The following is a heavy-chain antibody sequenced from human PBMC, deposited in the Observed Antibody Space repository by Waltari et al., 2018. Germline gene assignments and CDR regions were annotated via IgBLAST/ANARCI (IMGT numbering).Heavy chain of an antibody. CDR2: IIPNFVSS. Sequence: QVQLVQSGAEVKKTGSSVKISCKASGGSFGTYGITWVRQAPGQGLEWLGRIIPNFVSSKYSHMFQDRVTITADNSTGTAYMGLSSLRSEDAAVYYCAGGRGGSYFDYWGQGTLVTVSS. J-gene: IGHJ4*02. CDR3: AGGRGGSYFDY. CDR1: GGSFGTYG. V-gene: IGHV1-69*02. D-gene: IGHD2-15*01.